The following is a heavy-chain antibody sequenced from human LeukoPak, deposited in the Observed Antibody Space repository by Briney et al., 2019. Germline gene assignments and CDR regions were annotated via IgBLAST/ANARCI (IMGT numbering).Heavy chain of an antibody. CDR2: ISSSSSYI. J-gene: IGHJ4*01. V-gene: IGHV3-21*01. D-gene: IGHD3-22*01. CDR1: GFTFSSYS. Sequence: GGSLRLSCAASGFTFSSYSMNWVRQAPGKGLEWVSSISSSSSYIYYADSVKGRFTISRDNAKNSLYLQMNSLRAEDTAVYYCTRAFFYYDYDANEYWGQGTLVTVSS. CDR3: TRAFFYYDYDANEY.